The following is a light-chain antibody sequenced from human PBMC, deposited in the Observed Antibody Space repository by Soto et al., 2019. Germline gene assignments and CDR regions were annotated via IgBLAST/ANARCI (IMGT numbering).Light chain of an antibody. Sequence: EIVMTQSPATLSVSPCEIVTLSCSSSQSVSSNLAWYQQKPGQAPRLLIYGASTRATGIPARFSGSGSGTEFTLTISSLQSEDFAVYYCQQYNNWPPITFGQGTRLEIK. J-gene: IGKJ5*01. V-gene: IGKV3-15*01. CDR3: QQYNNWPPIT. CDR2: GAS. CDR1: QSVSSN.